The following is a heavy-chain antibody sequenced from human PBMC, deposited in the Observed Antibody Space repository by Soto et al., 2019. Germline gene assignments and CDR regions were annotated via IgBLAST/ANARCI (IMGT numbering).Heavy chain of an antibody. CDR2: ISAYNGNT. D-gene: IGHD3-3*01. CDR1: GYTFTSYG. CDR3: ARDRITIFGVVIIGFDY. J-gene: IGHJ4*02. V-gene: IGHV1-18*01. Sequence: GASVKVSCKASGYTFTSYGISWVRQAPGQGLEWMGWISAYNGNTNYAQKLQGRVTMTTDTSTSTAYMELRSLRSDDTAVYYRARDRITIFGVVIIGFDYWGQGTLVTVS.